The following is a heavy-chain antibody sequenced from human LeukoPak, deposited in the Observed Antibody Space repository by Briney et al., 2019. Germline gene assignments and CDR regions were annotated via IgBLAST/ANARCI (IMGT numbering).Heavy chain of an antibody. Sequence: ASVKVSCKASGGTFSSYAISWVRQAPGQGLEWMGRIIPIFGTANYAQKFQGRVTITTDESTSTAYMELSSLRPEDTAVYYCAREAEMNWFDPWGQGNLVTVSS. V-gene: IGHV1-69*05. CDR2: IIPIFGTA. J-gene: IGHJ5*02. CDR1: GGTFSSYA. CDR3: AREAEMNWFDP.